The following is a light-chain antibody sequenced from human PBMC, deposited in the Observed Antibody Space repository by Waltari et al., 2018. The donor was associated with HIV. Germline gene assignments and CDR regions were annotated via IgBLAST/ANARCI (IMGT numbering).Light chain of an antibody. CDR2: ADY. CDR1: SGSIGSAY. Sequence: NFVLTQPHSVSESPGKTVIIPCTRSSGSIGSAYVQLYQQRPGSSPSTVIYADYQRPSGVPDRFSGSVDSSSNSASLTISGLRSDDEADYYCQSYDGTNWVFGGGTKLTVL. V-gene: IGLV6-57*01. CDR3: QSYDGTNWV. J-gene: IGLJ3*02.